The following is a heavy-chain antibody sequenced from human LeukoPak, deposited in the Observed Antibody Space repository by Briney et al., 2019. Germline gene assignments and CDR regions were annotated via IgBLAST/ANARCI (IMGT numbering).Heavy chain of an antibody. CDR3: VRGVSHNYYYYYMDA. J-gene: IGHJ6*03. D-gene: IGHD3-10*01. V-gene: IGHV4-39*07. Sequence: KPSETLSLTCTVSGGSISSSSYYWGWIRQPPGKGLEWIGSIYYSGSTYYNPSLKSRVTISVDTSKNQFSLKLSSVTAADTAVYFAVRGVSHNYYYYYMDAWGKGTTVTISS. CDR2: IYYSGST. CDR1: GGSISSSSYY.